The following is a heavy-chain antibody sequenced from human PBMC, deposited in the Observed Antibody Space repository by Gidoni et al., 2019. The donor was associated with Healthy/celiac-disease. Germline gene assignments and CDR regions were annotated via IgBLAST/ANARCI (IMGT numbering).Heavy chain of an antibody. CDR3: ANPYSSSSGVQY. V-gene: IGHV3-23*01. CDR2: ISGSGGST. D-gene: IGHD6-6*01. Sequence: EVQLLESGGGLVQPGGSLRLSCAASGFTFSSYAMSWVRQAPGKGLEWVSAISGSGGSTYYADSVKGRFTISRDNSKNTLYLQMNSLRAEDTAVYYCANPYSSSSGVQYWGQGTLVTVSS. J-gene: IGHJ4*02. CDR1: GFTFSSYA.